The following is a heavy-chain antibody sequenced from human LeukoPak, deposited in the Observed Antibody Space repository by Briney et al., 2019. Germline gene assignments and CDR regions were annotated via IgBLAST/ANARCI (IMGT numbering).Heavy chain of an antibody. CDR1: GGSISSSSYY. Sequence: SETLSLTCTVSGGSISSSSYYWGWIRQPPGKGLEWIGSIYYSGSTYYNPSLKSRVTISVDTSKNQFSLKLSSVTAADTAVYYCARNSFGSSTSCYDYWGQGTLVTVSS. V-gene: IGHV4-39*07. D-gene: IGHD2-2*01. CDR2: IYYSGST. CDR3: ARNSFGSSTSCYDY. J-gene: IGHJ4*02.